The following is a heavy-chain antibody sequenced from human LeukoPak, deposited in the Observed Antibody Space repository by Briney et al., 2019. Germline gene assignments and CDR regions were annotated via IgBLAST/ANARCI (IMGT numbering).Heavy chain of an antibody. J-gene: IGHJ4*02. CDR1: GFTFSSYG. CDR2: IKQDGSEK. Sequence: GGSLRLSCAASGFTFSSYGMSWVRQAPGKGLEWVANIKQDGSEKYYVDSVKGRFTISRDNAKNSLYLQMNSLRAEDTAVYYCARDTLGEGEDANYAVYYFDYWGQGTVVTVSS. D-gene: IGHD4/OR15-4a*01. V-gene: IGHV3-7*01. CDR3: ARDTLGEGEDANYAVYYFDY.